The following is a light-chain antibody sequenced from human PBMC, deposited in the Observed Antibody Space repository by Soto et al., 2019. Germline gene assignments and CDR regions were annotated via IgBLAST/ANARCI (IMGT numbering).Light chain of an antibody. V-gene: IGKV4-1*01. J-gene: IGKJ2*01. CDR1: QSVLYSGNNKNY. CDR3: XXFYSRPAT. CDR2: WTS. Sequence: DIVMTQSPDSLAVSLGERATINCKSSQSVLYSGNNKNYLAWYQQKPGQPLKLLIYWTSNRESGVAERFSGXXSGXXXXXXXXXLQAXDVXXXXXXXFYSRPATFGQGTKLEIK.